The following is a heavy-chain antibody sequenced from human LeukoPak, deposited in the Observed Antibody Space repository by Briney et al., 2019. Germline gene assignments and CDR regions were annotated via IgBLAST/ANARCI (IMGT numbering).Heavy chain of an antibody. Sequence: PSETLSLTCTVSGGSISSGGYYWSWIRQLPGKGLEWIGYIYYSGSTYYNPSLKSRVTISVDTSKNQFSLKLSSVTAADTAVYYCARVRLPDNFDYWGQGTLVTVSS. CDR1: GGSISSGGYY. J-gene: IGHJ4*02. V-gene: IGHV4-31*03. D-gene: IGHD2-2*01. CDR3: ARVRLPDNFDY. CDR2: IYYSGST.